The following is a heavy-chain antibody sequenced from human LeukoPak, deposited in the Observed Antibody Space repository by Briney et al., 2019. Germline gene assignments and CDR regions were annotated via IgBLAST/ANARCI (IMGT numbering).Heavy chain of an antibody. V-gene: IGHV4-59*01. CDR2: IYYSGST. D-gene: IGHD1-1*01. CDR1: SGSISSYY. Sequence: SETLSLTCTVSSGSISSYYWSWIRQPPGKGLEWIGYIYYSGSTNYNPSLKSRVTISLDTSKNQFSLKLTSVTAADTAVYYCARVSWFPGTSYYYMDVWGKGTTVTVSS. J-gene: IGHJ6*03. CDR3: ARVSWFPGTSYYYMDV.